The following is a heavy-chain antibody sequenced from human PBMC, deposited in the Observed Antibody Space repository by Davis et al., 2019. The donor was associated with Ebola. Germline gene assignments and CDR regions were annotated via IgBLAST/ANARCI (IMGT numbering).Heavy chain of an antibody. Sequence: PSETLSLTCTVSGASISSSISSGGYFWSWIRQHPGKGLEWIGYIYNSRSTSYNPSLNIRVTVSVDTSKNQFSLQLNYVTAEDTAVYYCARADYSGSDYDWYFDLWGRGTLVTVSS. CDR3: ARADYSGSDYDWYFDL. CDR2: IYNSRST. CDR1: GASISSSISSGGYF. J-gene: IGHJ2*01. V-gene: IGHV4-31*03. D-gene: IGHD1-26*01.